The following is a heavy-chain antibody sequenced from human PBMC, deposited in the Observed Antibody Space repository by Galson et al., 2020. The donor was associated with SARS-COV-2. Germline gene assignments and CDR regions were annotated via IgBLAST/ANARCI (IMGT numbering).Heavy chain of an antibody. CDR2: TYTTTGGT. J-gene: IGHJ4*02. CDR1: GGSIISGAYY. D-gene: IGHD4-17*01. Sequence: SETLSLTCTVSGGSIISGAYYWSWIRQPAGKGLEWIRCTYTTTGGTTYNPSLKSRVTIPVDTSKNQFSLRLTSVTAADTAVYYCARESRCDLYFDFWGQGTLVTVSS. V-gene: IGHV4-61*02. CDR3: ARESRCDLYFDF.